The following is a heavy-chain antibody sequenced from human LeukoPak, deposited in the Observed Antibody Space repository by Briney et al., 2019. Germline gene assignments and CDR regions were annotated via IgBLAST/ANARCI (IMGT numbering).Heavy chain of an antibody. CDR2: IYYSGST. V-gene: IGHV4-59*01. CDR1: GGSISSYY. CDR3: ARDGSDYYGSGSYYTPYYYYYGMDV. D-gene: IGHD3-10*01. Sequence: SETLSLTCTVSGGSISSYYWSWIRQPPGKGLEWIGYIYYSGSTNYNPSLKSRVTISVDTSKNQFSLKLSSVTAADTAVYYCARDGSDYYGSGSYYTPYYYYYGMDVWGQGTTVTVSS. J-gene: IGHJ6*02.